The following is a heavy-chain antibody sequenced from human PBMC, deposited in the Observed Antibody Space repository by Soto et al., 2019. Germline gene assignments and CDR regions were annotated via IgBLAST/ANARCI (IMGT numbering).Heavy chain of an antibody. J-gene: IGHJ4*02. D-gene: IGHD6-6*01. V-gene: IGHV4-30-4*01. CDR2: IYYSGST. Sequence: SETLSLTCTVSGGSISSGDYYWSWIRQPPGKGLEWIGYIYYSGSTYYNPSLKSRVTISVDTSKNQFSLKLSSVTAADTAVYYCASAARRARTFDYWGQGTLVTVSS. CDR1: GGSISSGDYY. CDR3: ASAARRARTFDY.